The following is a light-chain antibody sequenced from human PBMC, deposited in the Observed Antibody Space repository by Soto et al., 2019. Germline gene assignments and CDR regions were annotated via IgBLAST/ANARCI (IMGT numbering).Light chain of an antibody. CDR2: GAS. J-gene: IGKJ2*01. Sequence: PGERVTLSCSAIQSVSSSYLTWYPQKPGQAPRLLIYGASTRSTSIPARFSGSGSGTDFTLTISSLQPEDFAVYYCQQDYNLPAFGQGTQLEIK. V-gene: IGKV3D-7*01. CDR3: QQDYNLPA. CDR1: QSVSSSY.